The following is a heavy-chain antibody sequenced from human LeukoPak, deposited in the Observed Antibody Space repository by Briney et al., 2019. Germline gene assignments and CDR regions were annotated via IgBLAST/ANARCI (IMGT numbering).Heavy chain of an antibody. CDR2: ISSSGNTI. D-gene: IGHD3-22*01. Sequence: PGGSLRLSCAASGFTFSSYEMNWVRQAPGKGLDWVSYISSSGNTIYYADSVKGRFTISRDNAKNSLYLQMNSLRAEDTAVYYCARESPPQYSYDSSGYLGPMDAFDIWGQGTMVTVSS. V-gene: IGHV3-48*03. J-gene: IGHJ3*02. CDR1: GFTFSSYE. CDR3: ARESPPQYSYDSSGYLGPMDAFDI.